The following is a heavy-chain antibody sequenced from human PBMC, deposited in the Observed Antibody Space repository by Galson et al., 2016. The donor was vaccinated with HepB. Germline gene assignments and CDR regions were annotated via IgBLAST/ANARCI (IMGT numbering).Heavy chain of an antibody. CDR2: IYWDDDT. V-gene: IGHV2-5*02. CDR1: GFSLSTSGVG. J-gene: IGHJ4*02. Sequence: PALVKPTQTLTLPCTFSGFSLSTSGVGVGWIRQPPGKALEWLALIYWDDDTRYSPSLKSRLTITKDTSKNQVVLTMTNMDPVDTATYYCARIVGGIEFGYFDSWGQGTLVTASS. D-gene: IGHD3-10*01. CDR3: ARIVGGIEFGYFDS.